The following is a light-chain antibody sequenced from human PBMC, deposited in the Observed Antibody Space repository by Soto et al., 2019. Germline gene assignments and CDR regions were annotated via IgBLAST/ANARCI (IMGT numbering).Light chain of an antibody. V-gene: IGKV3-15*01. CDR1: ESINNN. Sequence: EIVMTQSPATLSVSPGEGATLSCTASESINNNLAWYQQKPGQAPRPLIYSATTRATGFPARFSGSGSGTELTLTIGSLQSEEFAVYYCQQLHKWPLTFGGGTKVDIK. CDR2: SAT. CDR3: QQLHKWPLT. J-gene: IGKJ4*01.